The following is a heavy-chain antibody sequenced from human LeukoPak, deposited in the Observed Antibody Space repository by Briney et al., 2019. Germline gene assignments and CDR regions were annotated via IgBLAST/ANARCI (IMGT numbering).Heavy chain of an antibody. CDR3: ARALYDYGGSFDY. V-gene: IGHV4-61*02. D-gene: IGHD4-23*01. Sequence: PSQTLSLTCSVSGGSFSSGSSYWFWIRQPAGKGLEWIGRIYTSGSTNYNPSLKSRVTMSVDTSKNQFSLKLSSVTAADTAVYYCARALYDYGGSFDYWGQGTLVTVSS. CDR1: GGSFSSGSSY. CDR2: IYTSGST. J-gene: IGHJ4*02.